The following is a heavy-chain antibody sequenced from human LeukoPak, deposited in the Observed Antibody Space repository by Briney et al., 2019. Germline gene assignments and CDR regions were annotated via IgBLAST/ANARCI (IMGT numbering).Heavy chain of an antibody. CDR3: ARVYYDSSGYYYAWFDP. D-gene: IGHD3-22*01. CDR2: IIPIFGTA. V-gene: IGHV1-69*13. Sequence: WASVKVSCKASGGTFSSYAISWVRQAPGQGLEWMGGIIPIFGTANYAQKFQGRVTITADESTSTAYMELSSLRSEDTAVYYCARVYYDSSGYYYAWFDPWGQGTLVTASS. CDR1: GGTFSSYA. J-gene: IGHJ5*02.